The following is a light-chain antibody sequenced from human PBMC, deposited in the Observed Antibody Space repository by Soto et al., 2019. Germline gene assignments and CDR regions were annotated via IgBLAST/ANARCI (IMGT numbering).Light chain of an antibody. Sequence: VLTQSPGTLSLSAGERATLSCRARQSVETYLAWYQQKPGQAPRLLIYGASRRAAGISERFSGSGSGTDFTLTITRLEPEDFAVYYCQQHGGSPLFTFGPGTKVDIK. CDR3: QQHGGSPLFT. V-gene: IGKV3-20*01. CDR2: GAS. CDR1: QSVETY. J-gene: IGKJ3*01.